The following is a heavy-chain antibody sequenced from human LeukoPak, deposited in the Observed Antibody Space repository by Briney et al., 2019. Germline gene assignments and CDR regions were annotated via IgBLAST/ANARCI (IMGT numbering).Heavy chain of an antibody. CDR3: ARVGRVSIYPSYMDV. Sequence: QAGGSLRLSCEASGFTFSTFPMHWVRQTPDKGLEWVAVISDDGRDIYYADSVKGRFTISRDNSKNTLYLQMNSLSPEDTAVVYCARVGRVSIYPSYMDVWGKGTTVTVSS. CDR1: GFTFSTFP. V-gene: IGHV3-30*04. J-gene: IGHJ6*03. D-gene: IGHD6-6*01. CDR2: ISDDGRDI.